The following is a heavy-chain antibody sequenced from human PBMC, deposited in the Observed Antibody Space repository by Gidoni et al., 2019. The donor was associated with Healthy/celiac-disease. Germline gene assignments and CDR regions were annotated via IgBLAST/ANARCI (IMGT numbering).Heavy chain of an antibody. Sequence: VQLVESGGGLVQPGGSLRLSCSASAFTFSSYSMPWVRQAPGKGLEWVSYITSSSSTIYYADSVKGRFTISRDNAKNSLYLQMNSLRAEDTAVYYCARGGDIGWFDPWGQGTLVTVSS. V-gene: IGHV3-48*01. D-gene: IGHD2-15*01. CDR2: ITSSSSTI. J-gene: IGHJ5*02. CDR1: AFTFSSYS. CDR3: ARGGDIGWFDP.